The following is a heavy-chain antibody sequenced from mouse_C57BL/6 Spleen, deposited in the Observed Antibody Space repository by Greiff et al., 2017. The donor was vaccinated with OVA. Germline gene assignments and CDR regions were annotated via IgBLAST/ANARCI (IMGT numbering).Heavy chain of an antibody. CDR1: GYTFTSYW. J-gene: IGHJ2*01. CDR2: IDPSDSYT. D-gene: IGHD2-4*01. V-gene: IGHV1-50*01. Sequence: QVQLQQPGAELVKPGASVKLSCKASGYTFTSYWMQWVKQRPGQGLEWIGEIDPSDSYTNYNQKFKGKATLTVDTSSSTAYMQLSSLTSEDAAVYYCARGGGLRRGFDYWGKGTTLTVSS. CDR3: ARGGGLRRGFDY.